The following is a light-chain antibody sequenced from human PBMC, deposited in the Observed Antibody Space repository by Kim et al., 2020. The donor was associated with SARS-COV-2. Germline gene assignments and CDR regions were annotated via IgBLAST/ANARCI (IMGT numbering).Light chain of an antibody. CDR1: NLGRWN. Sequence: SVGLGQAAKVSWGGNNLGRWNVHWFQQKPGQGPVLGIYRECNRPPGIPERFSGPNPGKTATLTISRAQGGDGAGLFRQGWERRTVVFGGGTQLTVL. J-gene: IGLJ3*02. V-gene: IGLV3-9*01. CDR3: QGWERRTVV. CDR2: REC.